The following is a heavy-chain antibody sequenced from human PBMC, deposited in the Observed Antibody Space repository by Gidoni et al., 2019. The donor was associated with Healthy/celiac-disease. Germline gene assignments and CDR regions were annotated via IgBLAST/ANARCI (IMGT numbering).Heavy chain of an antibody. CDR3: ARTNVPILCSGGSCYQIDYYYYYMDV. J-gene: IGHJ6*03. D-gene: IGHD2-15*01. V-gene: IGHV1-18*01. CDR1: GYTFTSYG. Sequence: QVQLVQSGAEVKKPGASVKVSCKASGYTFTSYGISWVRQAPGQGLEWMGWISAYNGNTNYAQKLQGRVTMTTDTSTSTAYMELRSLRSDDTAVYYCARTNVPILCSGGSCYQIDYYYYYMDVWGKGTTVTVSS. CDR2: ISAYNGNT.